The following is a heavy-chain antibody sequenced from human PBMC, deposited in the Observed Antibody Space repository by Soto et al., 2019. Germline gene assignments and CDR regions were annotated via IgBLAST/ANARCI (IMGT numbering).Heavy chain of an antibody. CDR3: ARDGGGGYSYGTGWFDP. D-gene: IGHD5-18*01. CDR2: INPNSGGT. Sequence: ASVKVSCKASGYTFTGYYMHWVRQAPGQGLEWMGWINPNSGGTNYAQKFRGRVTMTRDTSISTAYMELSRLRSDDTAVYYCARDGGGGYSYGTGWFDPWGQGTLVTVSS. CDR1: GYTFTGYY. J-gene: IGHJ5*02. V-gene: IGHV1-2*02.